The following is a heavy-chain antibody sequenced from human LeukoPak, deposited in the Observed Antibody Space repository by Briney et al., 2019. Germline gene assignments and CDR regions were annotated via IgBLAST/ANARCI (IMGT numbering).Heavy chain of an antibody. V-gene: IGHV4-39*07. CDR1: GGSISSYY. CDR3: ARGGRIQLWLSDY. CDR2: IYYSGST. J-gene: IGHJ4*02. D-gene: IGHD5-18*01. Sequence: SETLSLTCTVSGGSISSYYWGWIRQPPGKGLEWIGSIYYSGSTYYNPSLKSRVTISVDTSKNQFSLKLSSVTAADTAVYYCARGGRIQLWLSDYWGQGTLVTVSS.